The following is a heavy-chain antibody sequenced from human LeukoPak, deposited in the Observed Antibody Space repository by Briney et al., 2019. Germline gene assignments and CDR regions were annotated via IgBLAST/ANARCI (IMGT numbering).Heavy chain of an antibody. CDR2: INHSGST. Sequence: SETLSLTCAVYGGSFSGYYWSWIRQPPGKGLEWIGEINHSGSTNYNPSLKSRVTISVDTSKNQFSLKLSSVTAADTAVYYCARDQGGSGWYRNWGQGTLVTVSS. D-gene: IGHD6-19*01. V-gene: IGHV4-34*01. CDR1: GGSFSGYY. CDR3: ARDQGGSGWYRN. J-gene: IGHJ4*02.